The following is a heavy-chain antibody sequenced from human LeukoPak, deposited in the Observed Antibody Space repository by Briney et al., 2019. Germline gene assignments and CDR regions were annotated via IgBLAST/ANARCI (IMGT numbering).Heavy chain of an antibody. V-gene: IGHV4-34*01. CDR3: AREYYDILTGYPGHRAFDI. J-gene: IGHJ3*02. D-gene: IGHD3-9*01. CDR1: GGSFSGYY. CDR2: INHSGST. Sequence: SETLSLTCAVYGGSFSGYYWNWIRQPPGKGLEWIGEINHSGSTNYNPSLKSRVTISVDTSKNQFSLKLSSVTAADTAAYYCAREYYDILTGYPGHRAFDIWGQGTMVTVSS.